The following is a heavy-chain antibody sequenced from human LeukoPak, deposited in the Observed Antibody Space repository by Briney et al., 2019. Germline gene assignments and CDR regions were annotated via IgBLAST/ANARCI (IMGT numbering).Heavy chain of an antibody. CDR1: GGSISSYY. CDR2: SYYSGST. Sequence: SETLSLTCTVSGGSISSYYWSWIRQPPGKGLEGIGYSYYSGSTKYNPSLKSRGTISVDTSKNQFSLKLSSVTAADTAVYYCARGRGSYESNDAFDIWGQGTLVTVSS. CDR3: ARGRGSYESNDAFDI. J-gene: IGHJ3*02. V-gene: IGHV4-59*08. D-gene: IGHD5-18*01.